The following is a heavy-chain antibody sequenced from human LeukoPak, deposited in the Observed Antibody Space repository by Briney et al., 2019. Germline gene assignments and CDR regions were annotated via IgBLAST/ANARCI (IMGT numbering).Heavy chain of an antibody. CDR3: ARGRPYDYVWGSYLPFDY. CDR2: ISSSSSYI. CDR1: GFTFSSYG. Sequence: GRSLRLSCAASGFTFSSYGMHWVRQAPGKGLEWVSSISSSSSYIYYADSVKGRFIISRDTSKNTLYLQMNSLRAEDTAVYYCARGRPYDYVWGSYLPFDYWGQGTLVTVSS. J-gene: IGHJ4*02. V-gene: IGHV3-21*04. D-gene: IGHD3-16*02.